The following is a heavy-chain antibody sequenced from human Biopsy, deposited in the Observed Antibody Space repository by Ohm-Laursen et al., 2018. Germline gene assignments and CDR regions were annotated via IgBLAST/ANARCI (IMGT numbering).Heavy chain of an antibody. CDR3: ARHQVSDMVGRTENWFDP. J-gene: IGHJ5*02. D-gene: IGHD2-15*01. CDR2: ISYSGST. V-gene: IGHV4-59*08. CDR1: RDSISNYY. Sequence: GTLSLTCTVSRDSISNYYWTWIRQSPGQGLEWIGYISYSGSTNYKASLKSRVTISADTSKNQISVRLNSVTAADTAVYYCARHQVSDMVGRTENWFDPWGQGTLVTVSS.